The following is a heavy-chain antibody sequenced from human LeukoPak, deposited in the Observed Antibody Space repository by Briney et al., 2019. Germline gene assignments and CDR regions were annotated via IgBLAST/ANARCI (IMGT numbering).Heavy chain of an antibody. CDR1: GFTFSSYE. J-gene: IGHJ4*02. CDR2: ISSSGSTI. Sequence: PGGSLRLSCAASGFTFSSYEMKWVRQAPGKGLEWVSSISSSGSTIYYADSVKGRFTISRDNAKNSLYLQMNSLRAEDTAVYYCASLRGYHFDYWGQGTLVTVSS. V-gene: IGHV3-48*03. D-gene: IGHD1-1*01. CDR3: ASLRGYHFDY.